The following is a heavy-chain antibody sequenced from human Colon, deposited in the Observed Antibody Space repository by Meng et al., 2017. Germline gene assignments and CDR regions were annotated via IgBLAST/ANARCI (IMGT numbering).Heavy chain of an antibody. J-gene: IGHJ5*02. D-gene: IGHD1-14*01. Sequence: ASVKVSCKASGYTFSSYVMNWLRQPPGQGLEWMGWIDTNTGNPTYAQGFRGRFVFFLDTYVSTAYLHIISLKAEDTAVYYCSRDRNWNNWFDPWGQGTLVTVSS. V-gene: IGHV7-4-1*02. CDR2: IDTNTGNP. CDR1: GYTFSSYV. CDR3: SRDRNWNNWFDP.